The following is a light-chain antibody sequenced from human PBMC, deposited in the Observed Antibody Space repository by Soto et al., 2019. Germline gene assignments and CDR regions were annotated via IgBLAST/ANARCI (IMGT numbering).Light chain of an antibody. CDR2: DAS. CDR3: QQYDNLPLT. CDR1: QDISNY. V-gene: IGKV1-33*01. Sequence: DIQMTQSPSSLSASVGDRVTITCQASQDISNYLNWYQQKPGKAPKLLIYDASNLETGVPSRFSESGSGTDFTFTISSLQPEAIASYYCQQYDNLPLTFGGGTKVEIK. J-gene: IGKJ4*01.